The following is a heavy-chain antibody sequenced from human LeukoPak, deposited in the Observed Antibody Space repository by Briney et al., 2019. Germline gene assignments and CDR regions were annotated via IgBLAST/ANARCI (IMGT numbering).Heavy chain of an antibody. D-gene: IGHD4-17*01. V-gene: IGHV3-74*01. CDR3: TRAPYHGDYVSWA. Sequence: GGSLRLSCAASGFSFSTYWMHWVRQDPGKGLVWVSRISSDGSDTTYADSVKGRFTISRDNAKKMLYLQMNGLRVDDTAVYYCTRAPYHGDYVSWAWGQGTLVTVSS. J-gene: IGHJ4*02. CDR2: ISSDGSDT. CDR1: GFSFSTYW.